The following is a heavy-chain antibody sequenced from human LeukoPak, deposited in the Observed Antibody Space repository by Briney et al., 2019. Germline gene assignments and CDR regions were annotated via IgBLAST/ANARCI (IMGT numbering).Heavy chain of an antibody. CDR3: ARDGPTRSLYL. CDR2: VRYIGST. J-gene: IGHJ4*02. V-gene: IGHV4-31*11. Sequence: PSETLSLTCAVSGDSINSGNYYWSWVRQYPGKGLEWIGCVRYIGSTYYDPSPRSRITMSIDTSKNQFSLRLDSVTAADTAIYYRARDGPTRSLYLWGQGILVTVSS. CDR1: GDSINSGNYY. D-gene: IGHD1-1*01.